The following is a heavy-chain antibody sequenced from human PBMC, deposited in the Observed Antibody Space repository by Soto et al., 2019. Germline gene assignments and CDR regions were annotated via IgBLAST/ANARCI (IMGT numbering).Heavy chain of an antibody. CDR2: INHSGST. Sequence: SETLSLTCAVYGGSFSGYYWSWIRQPPGKGLEWIGEINHSGSTNYNPSLKSRVTITVDTSKNQFSLQLSSGTAADPAVYYCARGTLYDSSGYYDYWGQGTLVTVSS. CDR3: ARGTLYDSSGYYDY. V-gene: IGHV4-34*01. CDR1: GGSFSGYY. D-gene: IGHD3-22*01. J-gene: IGHJ4*02.